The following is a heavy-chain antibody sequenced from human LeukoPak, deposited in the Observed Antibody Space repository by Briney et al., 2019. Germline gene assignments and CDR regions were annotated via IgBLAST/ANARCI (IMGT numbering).Heavy chain of an antibody. D-gene: IGHD4-17*01. CDR1: GASLSFTSHS. Sequence: SETLPLTCTVSGASLSFTSHSWGWVRQSPGKGLEWMATFHSSGSTFYNPSLQSRVTISADTSKSQFSLNLSSMTAADTAVYYCARLPTGFPNWFDTWGQGTLVTVSS. CDR3: ARLPTGFPNWFDT. J-gene: IGHJ5*02. CDR2: FHSSGST. V-gene: IGHV4-39*01.